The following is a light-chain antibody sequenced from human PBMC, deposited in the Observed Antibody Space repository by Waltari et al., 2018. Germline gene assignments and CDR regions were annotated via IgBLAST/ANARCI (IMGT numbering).Light chain of an antibody. J-gene: IGLJ3*02. CDR3: EAWDVNLNGVL. Sequence: QHPRTAPKPLMRSNEQRPSGVPDRFSGSRSGTSASLAISGLQSEDEADYYCEAWDVNLNGVLFGGGTKLTVL. V-gene: IGLV1-44*01. CDR2: SNE.